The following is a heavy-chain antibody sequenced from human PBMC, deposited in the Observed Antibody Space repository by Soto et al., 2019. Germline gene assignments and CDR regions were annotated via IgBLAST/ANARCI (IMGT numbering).Heavy chain of an antibody. CDR1: GGSISSGDYY. CDR3: ARDLGSGSYYNWFDP. V-gene: IGHV4-31*03. CDR2: IYYSGST. Sequence: QVQLQESGPGLVKPSQTLSLTCPVSGGSISSGDYYWRWIRQHPGKGLEWIGSIYYSGSTYYNPSLKSRVTISVDTSKNHFSLKLSSVNVAVTAVYYCARDLGSGSYYNWFDPWGQGTLVTVSS. J-gene: IGHJ5*02. D-gene: IGHD3-10*01.